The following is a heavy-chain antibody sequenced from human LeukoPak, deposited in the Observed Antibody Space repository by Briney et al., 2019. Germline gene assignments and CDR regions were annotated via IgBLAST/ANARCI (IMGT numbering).Heavy chain of an antibody. J-gene: IGHJ4*02. CDR1: GFTFSSYW. D-gene: IGHD3-22*01. CDR2: IKKDGSEK. V-gene: IGHV3-7*01. Sequence: GSLRLSCAASGFTFSSYWMSWVRQAPGKGLEWVANIKKDGSEKYYVDSVKGRFTISRDSAKNSLYLQMNSLRAEDTAVYYCARDLYRIVVVPHYFDYWGQGTLVTVSS. CDR3: ARDLYRIVVVPHYFDY.